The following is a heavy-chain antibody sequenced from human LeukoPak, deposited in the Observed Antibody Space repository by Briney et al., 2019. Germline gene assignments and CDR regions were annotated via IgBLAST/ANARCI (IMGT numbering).Heavy chain of an antibody. Sequence: GESLKISCKGSGYSFTSYWIGWVRQMPGKGLEWMGIIYPGDSDTRYSPYFQGQVTISADKSISTAYLQWSGLKASDTAMYYCARSPLGGFAIFDPWGQGTLVTVSP. CDR3: ARSPLGGFAIFDP. CDR2: IYPGDSDT. V-gene: IGHV5-51*01. J-gene: IGHJ5*02. D-gene: IGHD2-2*02. CDR1: GYSFTSYW.